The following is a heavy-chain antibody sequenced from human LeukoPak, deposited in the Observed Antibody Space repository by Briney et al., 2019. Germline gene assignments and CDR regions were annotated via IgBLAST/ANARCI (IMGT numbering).Heavy chain of an antibody. CDR3: ARRAKTERGHSYGLDY. CDR2: ITSSGTYI. V-gene: IGHV3-21*01. Sequence: GGSLRLSCAASGFTFNNYNMNWVRQAPGKALEWVSSITSSGTYIFYADSVKGRFTISRDNAKNSLYLQMNSLGPEDTAVYFCARRAKTERGHSYGLDYWGQGTLVTVSS. CDR1: GFTFNNYN. J-gene: IGHJ4*02. D-gene: IGHD5-18*01.